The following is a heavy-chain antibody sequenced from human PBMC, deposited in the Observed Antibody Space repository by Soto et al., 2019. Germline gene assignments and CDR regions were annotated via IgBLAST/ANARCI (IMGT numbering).Heavy chain of an antibody. D-gene: IGHD5-18*01. CDR1: GGSISSYY. V-gene: IGHV4-59*01. Sequence: QVQLQESGPGLVKPSETLSLTCTVSGGSISSYYWSWIRQPPGKGLEWIGYIYYSGSTNYNPSLKSRVTISVDTSKNQFSLKLSSVTAADTAVYYCARVVVDTAMATHFDYWGQGTLVTVSS. CDR3: ARVVVDTAMATHFDY. J-gene: IGHJ4*02. CDR2: IYYSGST.